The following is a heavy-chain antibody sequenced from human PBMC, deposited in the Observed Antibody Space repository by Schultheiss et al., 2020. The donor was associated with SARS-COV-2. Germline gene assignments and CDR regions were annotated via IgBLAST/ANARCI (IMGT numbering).Heavy chain of an antibody. Sequence: SETLSLTCAVYGGSLSNYYWHWIRQPPGKGLEWIGEILHSGSTNSNPSLKSRVTISIHTSKNQFSLKLSSVTAADTAVYYCARRQWLPRYFDLWGRGTLVTVSS. CDR3: ARRQWLPRYFDL. CDR1: GGSLSNYY. J-gene: IGHJ2*01. CDR2: ILHSGST. D-gene: IGHD6-19*01. V-gene: IGHV4-34*12.